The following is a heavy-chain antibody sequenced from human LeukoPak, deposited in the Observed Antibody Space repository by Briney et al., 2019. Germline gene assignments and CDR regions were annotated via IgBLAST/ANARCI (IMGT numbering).Heavy chain of an antibody. V-gene: IGHV3-23*01. Sequence: QPGGSLRLSCAASGFTFSSYAMSWVRQAPGKGLGWVSIISGSGDNKDYADSVKGRFTISRDNSKNTLSLQMNSLRVEDTAVYYCAREGLGAAAGTFDYWGQGTLVTVSS. CDR3: AREGLGAAAGTFDY. CDR1: GFTFSSYA. J-gene: IGHJ4*02. D-gene: IGHD6-13*01. CDR2: ISGSGDNK.